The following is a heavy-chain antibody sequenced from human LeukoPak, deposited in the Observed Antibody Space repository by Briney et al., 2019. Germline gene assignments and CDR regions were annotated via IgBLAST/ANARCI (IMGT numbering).Heavy chain of an antibody. D-gene: IGHD2-15*01. CDR2: IYYSGST. J-gene: IGHJ4*02. CDR3: ARSHCSGGTCYFDY. Sequence: KPSETLSLTCTVSGRSISSSSYYWGWIRQPPGKGLEWTGYIYYSGSTYYNPSLKGRVAISADTAKNQFTLQVSSVTGADTAVYYCARSHCSGGTCYFDYWGQGTRVTVSS. CDR1: GRSISSSSYY. V-gene: IGHV4-39*01.